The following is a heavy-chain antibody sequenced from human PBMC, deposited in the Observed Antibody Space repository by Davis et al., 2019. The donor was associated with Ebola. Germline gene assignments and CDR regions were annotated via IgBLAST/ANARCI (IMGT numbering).Heavy chain of an antibody. CDR3: ARDRWLRSYGMDV. Sequence: SVKVSCKASGGTFSSYAISWVRQAPGQGLEWMGGIIPIFGTANYAQKFQGRVTITADESTSTAYMELSSLRSEDTAVYYCARDRWLRSYGMDVWGQGTTVTVSS. CDR2: IIPIFGTA. D-gene: IGHD5-12*01. V-gene: IGHV1-69*13. CDR1: GGTFSSYA. J-gene: IGHJ6*02.